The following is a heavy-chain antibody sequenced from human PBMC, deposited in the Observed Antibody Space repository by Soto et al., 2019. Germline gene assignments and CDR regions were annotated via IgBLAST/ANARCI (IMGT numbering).Heavy chain of an antibody. CDR2: ISSSSSYT. Sequence: PWWSLRLSCSASVFTFSSYSMNWFRQAPGKGLEWVSSISSSSSYTYYADSVKGRFTISRDNAKNSLYLQMNSLRAEDTAVYYCARDSSGYEYYYYGMDVWGQGTTVTVSS. D-gene: IGHD5-12*01. CDR3: ARDSSGYEYYYYGMDV. J-gene: IGHJ6*02. CDR1: VFTFSSYS. V-gene: IGHV3-21*01.